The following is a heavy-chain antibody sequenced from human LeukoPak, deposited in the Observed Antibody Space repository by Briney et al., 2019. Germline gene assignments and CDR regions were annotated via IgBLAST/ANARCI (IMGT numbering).Heavy chain of an antibody. CDR2: IIPIFGAA. J-gene: IGHJ3*02. Sequence: SVKVSCKASGGTFSSYAISWVRQAPGQGLEWMGGIIPIFGAANYAQKFQGRVTITTDESTSTAYMELSSLRSEDTAVYYCATVFRGYGAFDIWGQGTMVTVPS. CDR3: ATVFRGYGAFDI. D-gene: IGHD3-16*01. V-gene: IGHV1-69*05. CDR1: GGTFSSYA.